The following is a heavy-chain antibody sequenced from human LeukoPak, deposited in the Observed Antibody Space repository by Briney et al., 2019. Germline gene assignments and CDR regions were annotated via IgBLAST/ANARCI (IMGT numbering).Heavy chain of an antibody. Sequence: GGSLRLSCAASGFTFSSYAMSWVRQAPGKGLEWVSAISGSGGSTYYADSVKGRFTISRDNSKNTLYLQMNSLRAEDTAVYYCAKGFQASQTVVVIPGAEYFQHWGQGTLVTVSS. CDR1: GFTFSSYA. D-gene: IGHD3-22*01. V-gene: IGHV3-23*01. CDR2: ISGSGGST. J-gene: IGHJ1*01. CDR3: AKGFQASQTVVVIPGAEYFQH.